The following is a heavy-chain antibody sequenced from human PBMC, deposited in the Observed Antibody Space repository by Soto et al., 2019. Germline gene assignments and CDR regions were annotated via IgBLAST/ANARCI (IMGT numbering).Heavy chain of an antibody. CDR3: ARFGYTTEAH. V-gene: IGHV3-21*01. Sequence: PGGSLRLSCAASGFTFRSYSMNWVRQAPGKGPEWVADIKTSSSFRFYADSVKGRFTISRDDAKNSLYLQMNSLRAEDTAVYYCARFGYTTEAHWGQGSLVTVSS. CDR2: IKTSSSFR. D-gene: IGHD5-12*01. J-gene: IGHJ4*02. CDR1: GFTFRSYS.